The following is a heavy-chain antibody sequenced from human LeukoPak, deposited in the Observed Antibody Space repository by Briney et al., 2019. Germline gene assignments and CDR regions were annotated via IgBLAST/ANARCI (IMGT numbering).Heavy chain of an antibody. Sequence: EASVKVSCKASGYTFTGYYMHWVRQAPGQGLEWKGWINPNSGGTNYAQKFQGRVTMTRDTSISTAYMELSRLRSDDTAVYYCARDQPIETGDPAFPYYYYYMDVWGKGTTVTVSS. J-gene: IGHJ6*03. D-gene: IGHD7-27*01. CDR3: ARDQPIETGDPAFPYYYYYMDV. V-gene: IGHV1-2*02. CDR2: INPNSGGT. CDR1: GYTFTGYY.